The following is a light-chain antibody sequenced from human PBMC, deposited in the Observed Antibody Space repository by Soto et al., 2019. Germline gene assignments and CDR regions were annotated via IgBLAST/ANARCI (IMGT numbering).Light chain of an antibody. V-gene: IGKV1-8*01. CDR1: QGISSY. CDR3: QQYYTYPQT. J-gene: IGKJ2*01. Sequence: AIRMTQSPSSFSASTGDTVTITCRASQGISSYLALYQQKPRKAPKLLVYAASTLQYGVPSRFSGSGSGTDFPLTISCLQSEDFATYFCQQYYTYPQTFGQGTKLETK. CDR2: AAS.